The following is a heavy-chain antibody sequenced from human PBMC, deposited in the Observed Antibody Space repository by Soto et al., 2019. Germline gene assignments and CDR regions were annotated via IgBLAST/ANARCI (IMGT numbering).Heavy chain of an antibody. J-gene: IGHJ4*02. CDR2: ISGNGATT. CDR1: GVAFSFYS. Sequence: EVALLESGGGLVQPGGSLRLSCEVSGVAFSFYSMSWVRQAPGKGLEWVASISGNGATTYYAASGKGRFTFSRDNSKNTVQLQMNSLRGEDTAVYYWAKDRGGFTSGWEFFDFWGQGTLVTVSS. V-gene: IGHV3-23*01. D-gene: IGHD6-19*01. CDR3: AKDRGGFTSGWEFFDF.